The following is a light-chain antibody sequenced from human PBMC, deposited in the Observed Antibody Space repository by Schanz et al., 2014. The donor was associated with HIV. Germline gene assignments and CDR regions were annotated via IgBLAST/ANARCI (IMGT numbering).Light chain of an antibody. CDR1: QSVKSNF. Sequence: EIVLTQSPGTLSLSPGERGTLSCRASQSVKSNFIGWYQQKPGQAPRLLIFGASNRATGIPDRFSGGESGTDFTLTISRVEPEDYAVYYCQQYGSSPWTFGQGTRLEIK. V-gene: IGKV3-20*01. CDR2: GAS. J-gene: IGKJ5*01. CDR3: QQYGSSPWT.